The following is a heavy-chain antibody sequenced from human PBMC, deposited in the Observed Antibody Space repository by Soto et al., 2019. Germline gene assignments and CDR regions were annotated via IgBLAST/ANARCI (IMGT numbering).Heavy chain of an antibody. V-gene: IGHV1-3*05. CDR1: GYTFTYYG. CDR2: INAGNGST. J-gene: IGHJ4*02. CDR3: ARKVPTSRPLDY. Sequence: QVQLVQSGAEEKKPGASVRVSCKASGYTFTYYGIHWVRQAPGQRLEWMGWINAGNGSTEYSQKFQGRVTITRDTSASTAYMELSSLRDEDTAVFYCARKVPTSRPLDYWGQGNLVTGSS.